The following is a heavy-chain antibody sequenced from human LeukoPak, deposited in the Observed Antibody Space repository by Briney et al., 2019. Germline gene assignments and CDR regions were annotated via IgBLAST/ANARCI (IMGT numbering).Heavy chain of an antibody. D-gene: IGHD3-9*01. CDR1: GFTFSSYA. J-gene: IGHJ4*02. CDR2: ISGSGGST. CDR3: AKDPVRYFDWSLDY. Sequence: NPGGSLRLSCAASGFTFSSYAMSWVRQAPGKGLEWVSAISGSGGSTYYADSVKGRFTISRDNSKNTLYLQMNSLRAEDTAVYYCAKDPVRYFDWSLDYWGQGTLVTVSS. V-gene: IGHV3-23*01.